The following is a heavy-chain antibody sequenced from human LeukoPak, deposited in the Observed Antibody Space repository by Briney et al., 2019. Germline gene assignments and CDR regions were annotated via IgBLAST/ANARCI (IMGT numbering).Heavy chain of an antibody. J-gene: IGHJ4*02. Sequence: GGSLRLSCAASGFTFSSYAMSWVRQAPGKGLEWVSAISGSGGNTYYADSVKGRFTISRDNSKNTLYLQMNSLRAEDTAVYYCAKVPGSTLMIARRDFDYWGQGTLVTVSS. V-gene: IGHV3-23*01. CDR2: ISGSGGNT. D-gene: IGHD3-22*01. CDR1: GFTFSSYA. CDR3: AKVPGSTLMIARRDFDY.